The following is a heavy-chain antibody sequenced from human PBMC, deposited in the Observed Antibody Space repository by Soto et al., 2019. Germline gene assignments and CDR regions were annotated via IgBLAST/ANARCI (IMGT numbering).Heavy chain of an antibody. Sequence: SETLSLTCAVYGGSFSGYYWSWIRQPPGKGLEWIGEINHSGSTNYNPSLKSRVTISVDTSKNQFSLKLSSVTAADTAVYYCARGKGRYYGSGPHYYYRMDVWGQGTTVTVSS. CDR2: INHSGST. D-gene: IGHD3-10*01. CDR3: ARGKGRYYGSGPHYYYRMDV. V-gene: IGHV4-34*01. J-gene: IGHJ6*02. CDR1: GGSFSGYY.